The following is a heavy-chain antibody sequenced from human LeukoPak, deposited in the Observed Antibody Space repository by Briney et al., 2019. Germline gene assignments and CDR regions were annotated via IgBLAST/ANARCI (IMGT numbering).Heavy chain of an antibody. CDR1: GYSISSGYY. V-gene: IGHV4-38-2*02. CDR2: IYHSGSP. D-gene: IGHD3-10*01. Sequence: SETLSLTCTVSGYSISSGYYWGWIRQPPGKGLEWIGTIYHSGSPYYNPSLKSRVTISVDTSKNQISLKLSSVTAADTAVYYCARVGRSYGSGSDRYWGQGTLVTVSS. CDR3: ARVGRSYGSGSDRY. J-gene: IGHJ4*02.